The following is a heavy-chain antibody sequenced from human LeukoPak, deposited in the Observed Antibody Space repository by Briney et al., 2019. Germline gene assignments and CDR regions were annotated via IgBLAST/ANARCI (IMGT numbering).Heavy chain of an antibody. CDR1: GFTFSSYE. CDR3: ARGRRQQQPPPPDY. CDR2: ISSSGTTI. J-gene: IGHJ4*02. V-gene: IGHV3-48*03. D-gene: IGHD6-13*01. Sequence: GGSLRLSCAASGFTFSSYEMNWVRQAPGKGLEWVSYISSSGTTIYYADSVKGRFTISRDNAKNSLHLQMNSLRAEDTAVYHRARGRRQQQPPPPDYWGQGTLVTVSS.